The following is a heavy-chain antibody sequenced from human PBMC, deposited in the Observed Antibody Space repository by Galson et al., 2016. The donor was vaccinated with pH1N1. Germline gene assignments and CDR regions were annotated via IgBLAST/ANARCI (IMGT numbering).Heavy chain of an antibody. J-gene: IGHJ5*02. Sequence: PALVKPTQTLTLTCNFSGFSLSTSGVGVGWIRQPPGKALEWLALIYWNDDKRYSPSLKSGLTITKDPSKNQVVLTMTNMDPVDTATYYCAHSLYGDYVGWFDPWGQGTLVTVSS. V-gene: IGHV2-5*01. D-gene: IGHD4-17*01. CDR2: IYWNDDK. CDR3: AHSLYGDYVGWFDP. CDR1: GFSLSTSGVG.